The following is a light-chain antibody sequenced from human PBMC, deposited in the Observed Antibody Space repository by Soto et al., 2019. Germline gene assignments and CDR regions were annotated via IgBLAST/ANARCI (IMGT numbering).Light chain of an antibody. CDR1: SSNIGSHT. CDR3: AAWDDSLNGLV. J-gene: IGLJ3*02. CDR2: GND. Sequence: QSVLTQPPSASGTPGQRVAISCSGSSSNIGSHTVNWYQQLPGTAPKLLIYGNDQRPSGVPDRFSGSKSGTSASLAISGLQPDDESHYYCAAWDDSLNGLVFGGGTKVTVL. V-gene: IGLV1-44*01.